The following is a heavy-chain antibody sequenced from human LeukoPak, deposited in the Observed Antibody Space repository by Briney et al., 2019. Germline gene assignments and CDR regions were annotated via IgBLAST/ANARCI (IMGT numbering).Heavy chain of an antibody. D-gene: IGHD3-3*01. CDR2: IKQDGSEK. J-gene: IGHJ4*02. CDR3: AIDPAVEWLLFSHYFDY. V-gene: IGHV3-7*01. Sequence: PGGSLRLSYAASGFTFSTYWMSWVRQAPAKGLELVANIKQDGSEKYYVDSVKGRFTISRDNAKNSLCLQMNSLRAEDTAVYYCAIDPAVEWLLFSHYFDYWGQGTLVTVSS. CDR1: GFTFSTYW.